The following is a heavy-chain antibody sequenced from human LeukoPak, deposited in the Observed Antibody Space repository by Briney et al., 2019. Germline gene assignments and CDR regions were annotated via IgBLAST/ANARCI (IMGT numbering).Heavy chain of an antibody. Sequence: SETLSLTCAVYGGSFSGYYWSWIRQPPGKGLEWIGEINHSGSTNYNPSLKSRVTISVDTSKNQFSLKLSSVTAADTAVYYCARVRFHSSSAGMDVWGKGTTVTVSS. CDR1: GGSFSGYY. CDR2: INHSGST. CDR3: ARVRFHSSSAGMDV. D-gene: IGHD6-6*01. J-gene: IGHJ6*03. V-gene: IGHV4-34*01.